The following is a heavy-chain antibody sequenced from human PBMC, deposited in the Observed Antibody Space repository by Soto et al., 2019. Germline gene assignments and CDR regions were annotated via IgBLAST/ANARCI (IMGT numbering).Heavy chain of an antibody. V-gene: IGHV3-48*02. CDR2: ISAGGTTI. CDR3: ARISETYERY. J-gene: IGHJ4*02. CDR1: GFTLSGYN. Sequence: EVQLVESGGGLVQSGGSLRLSCTVSGFTLSGYNMNWVRQAPGKGLEWVSFISAGGTTIYYADSVKGRFAVSRDTAKNPLYLQMNNLRDEDTAVYYCARISETYERYWGQGTLVTVSS. D-gene: IGHD1-26*01.